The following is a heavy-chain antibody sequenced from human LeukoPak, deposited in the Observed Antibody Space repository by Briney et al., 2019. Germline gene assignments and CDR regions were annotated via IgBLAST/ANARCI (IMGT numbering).Heavy chain of an antibody. D-gene: IGHD1-26*01. CDR3: ARDESPSELESFSGSYYFFDY. V-gene: IGHV3-7*01. J-gene: IGHJ4*02. CDR2: IKQDGSEK. CDR1: GFTFSSYW. Sequence: GGSLRLSCAASGFTFSSYWMSWVRQAPGKGLEWVANIKQDGSEKYYVDSVKGRFTISRDNAKNSLYLQMNSLRAEDTAVYYCARDESPSELESFSGSYYFFDYWGQGTLVTVSS.